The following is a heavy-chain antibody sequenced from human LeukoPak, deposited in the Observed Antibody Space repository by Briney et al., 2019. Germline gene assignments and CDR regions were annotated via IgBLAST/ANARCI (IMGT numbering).Heavy chain of an antibody. D-gene: IGHD5-18*01. CDR2: IISSSSSYI. Sequence: GGSLRLSCAASGFTFSSYSMNWVRQAPGKGLEWVSSIISSSSSYIYYADSVKGRFTISRDNAKNSLYLQMNSLRAEDTAVYYCARLDTARTSDYRGQGTLVTVSS. CDR3: ARLDTARTSDY. J-gene: IGHJ4*02. CDR1: GFTFSSYS. V-gene: IGHV3-21*01.